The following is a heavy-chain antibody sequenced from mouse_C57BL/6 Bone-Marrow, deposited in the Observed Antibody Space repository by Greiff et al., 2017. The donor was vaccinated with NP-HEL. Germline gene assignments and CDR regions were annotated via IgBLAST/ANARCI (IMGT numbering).Heavy chain of an antibody. CDR3: ARTYGSSAWFAY. CDR1: GFTFSDYG. J-gene: IGHJ3*01. CDR2: ISNLAYSI. D-gene: IGHD1-1*01. Sequence: EVMLVESGGGLVQPGGSLKLSCAASGFTFSDYGMAWVRQAPRKGPEWVAFISNLAYSIYYADTVTGRFTISRENAKNTLYLEMSSLRSEDTAMYYCARTYGSSAWFAYWGQGTLVTVSA. V-gene: IGHV5-15*04.